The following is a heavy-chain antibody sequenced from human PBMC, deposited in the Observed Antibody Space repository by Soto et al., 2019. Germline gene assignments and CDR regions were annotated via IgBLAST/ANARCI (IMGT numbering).Heavy chain of an antibody. CDR3: TRSCSSTSCYENAYDI. V-gene: IGHV1-3*01. CDR1: GYTFSNYV. Sequence: VASVKVSCKASGYTFSNYVMHWVRQAPGQRLEWMGWISVGNGNTKYSQKFQGRLTITRDTSATTADMELSSLRSEDTAVYYCTRSCSSTSCYENAYDIWGQGTMVTVSS. CDR2: ISVGNGNT. J-gene: IGHJ3*02. D-gene: IGHD2-2*01.